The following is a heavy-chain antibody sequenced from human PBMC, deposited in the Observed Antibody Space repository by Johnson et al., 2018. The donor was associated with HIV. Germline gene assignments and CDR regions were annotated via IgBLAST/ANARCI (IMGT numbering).Heavy chain of an antibody. CDR2: IYRGDTT. Sequence: EVQLVESGGGLIQPGGSLRLSCAASEFTVSSNYMSWVRQAPGKGLEWVSLIYRGDTTYYADSVKGRFTISRDNSKNTLYLQMNSLRAEDTAVYYCARMTTTVSHHDDFDIWGQGTMVTVSS. CDR3: ARMTTTVSHHDDFDI. CDR1: EFTVSSNY. V-gene: IGHV3-53*01. D-gene: IGHD4-17*01. J-gene: IGHJ3*02.